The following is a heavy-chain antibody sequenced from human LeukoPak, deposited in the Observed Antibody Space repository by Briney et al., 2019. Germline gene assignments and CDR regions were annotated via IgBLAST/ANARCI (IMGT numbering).Heavy chain of an antibody. J-gene: IGHJ6*02. V-gene: IGHV5-51*01. CDR1: GYSLTTYW. CDR3: ARGSLYYYYGMDV. Sequence: GESLKISCKGSGYSLTTYWIGWVRQMPGKGLEWMGIIYPDDSDTRYSPSFQGQVTISADKSISTAYLQWSSLKASDTAMYYCARGSLYYYYGMDVWGQGTTVTVSS. CDR2: IYPDDSDT.